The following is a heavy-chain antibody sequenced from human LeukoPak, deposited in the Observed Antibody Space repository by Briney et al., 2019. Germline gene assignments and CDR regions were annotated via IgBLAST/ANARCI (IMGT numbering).Heavy chain of an antibody. D-gene: IGHD3-3*01. CDR1: GFTFSSYW. Sequence: PGGSLRLSCAASGFTFSSYWMSWVRQAPGKGLEWVANIKQDGSEKYYVDSVKGRFTISRDNAKNSLYLQMNSLRAEDTAVYYCARDFLSDFWSGYYRNHWFDPWGQGTLVTVSS. CDR3: ARDFLSDFWSGYYRNHWFDP. V-gene: IGHV3-7*03. CDR2: IKQDGSEK. J-gene: IGHJ5*02.